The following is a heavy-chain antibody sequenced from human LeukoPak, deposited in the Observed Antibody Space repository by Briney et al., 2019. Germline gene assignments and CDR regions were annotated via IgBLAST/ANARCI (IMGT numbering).Heavy chain of an antibody. V-gene: IGHV1-2*06. CDR3: ARDYCSSTSCLFDY. J-gene: IGHJ4*02. Sequence: ASVKVSCKASGYTFTAYYIHWVRQAPGQGLEWMGRINPNSDDTNYAQNFQGRVTMTRDTSISTAYMELSRLRSDDTAVYYCARDYCSSTSCLFDYWGQGTLVTVSS. CDR2: INPNSDDT. D-gene: IGHD2-2*01. CDR1: GYTFTAYY.